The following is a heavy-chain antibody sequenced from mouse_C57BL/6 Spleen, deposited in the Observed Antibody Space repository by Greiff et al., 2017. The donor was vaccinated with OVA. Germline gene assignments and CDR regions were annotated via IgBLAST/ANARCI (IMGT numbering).Heavy chain of an antibody. J-gene: IGHJ2*01. CDR1: GYSFTGYY. V-gene: IGHV1-42*01. CDR2: INPSTGGT. D-gene: IGHD1-2*01. Sequence: EVQRVESGPELVKPGASVKISCKASGYSFTGYYMNWVKQSPEKSLEWIGEINPSTGGTTYNQKFKAKATLTVDKSSSTAYMQLKSLTSEDSAVYYCARATDYFDYWGQGTTLTVSS. CDR3: ARATDYFDY.